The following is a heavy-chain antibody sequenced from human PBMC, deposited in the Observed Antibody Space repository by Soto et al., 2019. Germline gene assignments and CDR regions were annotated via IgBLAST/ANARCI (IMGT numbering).Heavy chain of an antibody. V-gene: IGHV3-48*03. CDR1: GFTFSIYE. CDR2: ISSSGSTI. J-gene: IGHJ2*01. Sequence: GGSLRLSGAASGFTFSIYEMNWVRQAPGKGLEWVSYISSSGSTIYYADSVKGRFTISRDNAKNSLYLQMNSLRAEDTAVYYCARDGWYFDLWGRGTLVTVSS. CDR3: ARDGWYFDL.